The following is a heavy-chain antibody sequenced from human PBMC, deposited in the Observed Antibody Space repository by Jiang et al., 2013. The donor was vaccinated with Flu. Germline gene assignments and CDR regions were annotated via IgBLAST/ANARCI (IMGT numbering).Heavy chain of an antibody. CDR2: ISSNGGST. D-gene: IGHD2-2*02. J-gene: IGHJ4*02. Sequence: RLSCSASGFTFSSYAMHWVRQAPGKGLEYVSAISSNGGSTYYADSVKGRFTISRDNSKNTLYLQMSSLRAEDTAVYYCVKGRVVPAAILGYWGQGTLVTVSS. V-gene: IGHV3-64D*06. CDR1: GFTFSSYA. CDR3: VKGRVVPAAILGY.